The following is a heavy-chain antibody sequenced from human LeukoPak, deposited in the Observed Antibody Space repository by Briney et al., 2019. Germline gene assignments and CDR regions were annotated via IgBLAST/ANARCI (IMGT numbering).Heavy chain of an antibody. Sequence: SETLSLTCAVSGGSISSSTWWSWVRQRPGKGLEWIGEIYHSGSTNYNPSLKSRVTISVDKSNNQFSLRLSSVTAADTALYYCASGGSYYRGDAFDIWGQGTMVTVSS. CDR3: ASGGSYYRGDAFDI. D-gene: IGHD1-26*01. CDR2: IYHSGST. J-gene: IGHJ3*02. CDR1: GGSISSSTW. V-gene: IGHV4-4*02.